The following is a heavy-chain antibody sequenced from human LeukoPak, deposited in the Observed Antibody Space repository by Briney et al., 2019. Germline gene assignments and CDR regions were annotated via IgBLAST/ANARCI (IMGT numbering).Heavy chain of an antibody. CDR3: ARQYHDYCSSTSCYQEG. D-gene: IGHD2-2*01. CDR1: GGSISSGGYS. V-gene: IGHV4-30-2*01. J-gene: IGHJ4*02. CDR2: IYHSGST. Sequence: PSETLSLTCAVSGGSISSGGYSWSWIRQPPGKGLEWIGYIYHSGSTYYNPSLKSRVTISVDRSKNQFSLKLSSVTAADTAVYYCARQYHDYCSSTSCYQEGWGQGTLVTVSS.